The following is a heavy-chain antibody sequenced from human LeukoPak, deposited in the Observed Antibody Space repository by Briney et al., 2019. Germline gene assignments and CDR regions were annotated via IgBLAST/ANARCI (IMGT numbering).Heavy chain of an antibody. CDR3: ASRQLWFPYYFDY. J-gene: IGHJ4*02. Sequence: SETLSLTCAVYGGSFSGYYWSWIRQPPGKGLEWIGEINHSGSTNYNPSLKSRVTTSVDTSKNQFSLKLSSVTAADTAVYYCASRQLWFPYYFDYWGQGTLVTVSS. CDR2: INHSGST. D-gene: IGHD5-18*01. CDR1: GGSFSGYY. V-gene: IGHV4-34*01.